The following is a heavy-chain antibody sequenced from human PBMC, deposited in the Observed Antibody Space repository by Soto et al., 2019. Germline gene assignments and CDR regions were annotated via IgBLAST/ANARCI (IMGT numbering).Heavy chain of an antibody. CDR1: GFTFSSYW. CDR3: AASFITIFGVTLNGIFDY. D-gene: IGHD3-3*01. CDR2: INSDGSST. Sequence: GGSLRLSCAASGFTFSSYWMHWVRQAPGKGLVWVSCINSDGSSTSYADSVKGRFTISRDNAKNSLYLQMNSLRAEDTAVYYCAASFITIFGVTLNGIFDYWGQGTLVTVSS. V-gene: IGHV3-74*01. J-gene: IGHJ4*02.